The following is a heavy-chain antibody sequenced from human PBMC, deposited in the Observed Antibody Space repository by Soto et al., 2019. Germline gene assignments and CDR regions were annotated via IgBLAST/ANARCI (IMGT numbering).Heavy chain of an antibody. CDR1: GGSFSGYY. Sequence: QVQLQQWGAGLLKPSETLSLTCAVYGGSFSGYYWSWIRQPPGKGLEWIGEINHSGSTNYNPSLKSRVTISVETSKNQFSLKLSSVTAADTAVYYCARGRYYDILTGYYRGRSSNWFDPWGQGTLVTVSS. CDR3: ARGRYYDILTGYYRGRSSNWFDP. V-gene: IGHV4-34*01. D-gene: IGHD3-9*01. CDR2: INHSGST. J-gene: IGHJ5*02.